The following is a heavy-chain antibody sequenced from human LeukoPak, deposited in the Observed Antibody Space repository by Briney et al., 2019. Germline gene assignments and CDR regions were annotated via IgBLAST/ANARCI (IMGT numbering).Heavy chain of an antibody. D-gene: IGHD3-22*01. CDR3: ARSPTYYYDSSGYYLDY. V-gene: IGHV4-34*01. CDR2: INHSGST. CDR1: GGSFSGYY. Sequence: SETLSLTCAVYGGSFSGYYWSWIRQPPGKGLEWIGEINHSGSTNYNPSLKSRVTLSVDTSKNQFSLKLSSVTAADTAVYYCARSPTYYYDSSGYYLDYWGQGTLVTVSS. J-gene: IGHJ4*02.